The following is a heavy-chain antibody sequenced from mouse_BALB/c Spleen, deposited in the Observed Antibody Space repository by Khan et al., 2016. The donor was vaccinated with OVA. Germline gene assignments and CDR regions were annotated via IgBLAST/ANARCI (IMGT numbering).Heavy chain of an antibody. J-gene: IGHJ3*01. V-gene: IGHV1-4*01. CDR2: INPSNGYT. Sequence: QVQLKQSGAELARPGASVKMSCKASGYTFTSYTIHWIKLRPGQGLEWIGYINPSNGYTNYNQKFKDKATLTAEKSSTTAYMQLSSLTSRDSAVYDCVRAGAYHRYACCFAYWGQGTLVTVSA. CDR3: VRAGAYHRYACCFAY. D-gene: IGHD2-14*01. CDR1: GYTFTSYT.